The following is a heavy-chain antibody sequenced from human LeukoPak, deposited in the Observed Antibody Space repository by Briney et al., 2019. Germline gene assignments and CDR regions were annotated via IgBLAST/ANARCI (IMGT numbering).Heavy chain of an antibody. CDR1: GYTFTGYY. J-gene: IGHJ3*02. V-gene: IGHV1-2*02. Sequence: ASVTVSCAASGYTFTGYYMHWVRQAPGQGLEWMGWINPNSGGTNYAQKFQGRVTMTRDTSISTAYMELSRLRSDDTAVYYCARVAGNAGLGAFDIWGQGTMVTVS. CDR2: INPNSGGT. D-gene: IGHD4-23*01. CDR3: ARVAGNAGLGAFDI.